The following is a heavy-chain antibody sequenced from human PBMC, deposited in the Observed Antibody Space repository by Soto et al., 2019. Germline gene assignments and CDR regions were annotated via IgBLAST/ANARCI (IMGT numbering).Heavy chain of an antibody. CDR1: GYTFTSYD. CDR2: MNPNSGNT. Sequence: QVQLVQSGAEVKKPGASVKVSCKASGYTFTSYDINWVRQATGQGLEWMGWMNPNSGNTGYAQKFQGRVTMNMNTSIRTAYMELSSLRSEDTAVYYCARGGSSSRYYYYYYYMDVWGKGTTVTVSS. D-gene: IGHD6-6*01. CDR3: ARGGSSSRYYYYYYYMDV. V-gene: IGHV1-8*01. J-gene: IGHJ6*03.